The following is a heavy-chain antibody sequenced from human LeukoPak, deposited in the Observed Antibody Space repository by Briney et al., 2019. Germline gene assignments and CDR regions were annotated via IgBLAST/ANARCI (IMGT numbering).Heavy chain of an antibody. CDR2: MNPNSGNT. V-gene: IGHV1-8*01. J-gene: IGHJ6*03. D-gene: IGHD6-13*01. Sequence: GASVKVSCKASGYTFTSYDINWVRQATGQGLEWMGWMNPNSGNTGYAQKFQGRVTMTRNTSISTAYMELSSLRSEDTAVYYCARAMRGYSSSPTALLNMDVWGKGTTVTVSS. CDR3: ARAMRGYSSSPTALLNMDV. CDR1: GYTFTSYD.